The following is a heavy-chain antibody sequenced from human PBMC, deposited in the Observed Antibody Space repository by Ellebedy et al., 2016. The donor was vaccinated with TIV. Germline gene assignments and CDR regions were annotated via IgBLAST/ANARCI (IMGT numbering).Heavy chain of an antibody. D-gene: IGHD3-10*01. CDR2: IYYSGST. Sequence: LRLSXTVSGGSISSGGYYWSWIRQHPGKGLEWIGYIYYSGSTYYNPSLKSRVTISVDTSKNQFSLKLSSVTAADTAVYYCARDRDSYFDYWGQGTLVTVSS. CDR1: GGSISSGGYY. V-gene: IGHV4-31*03. CDR3: ARDRDSYFDY. J-gene: IGHJ4*02.